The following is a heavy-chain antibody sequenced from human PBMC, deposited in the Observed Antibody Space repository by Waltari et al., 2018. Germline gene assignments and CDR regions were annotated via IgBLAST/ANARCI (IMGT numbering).Heavy chain of an antibody. D-gene: IGHD3-3*01. CDR1: GGSFNDYY. J-gene: IGHJ6*03. CDR2: TYHSGTT. V-gene: IGHV4-34*02. CDR3: ARVSSYYDFWSSSSYYYYMDV. Sequence: QVQLQQWGAGLLKPSETLSLTCAVYGGSFNDYYWSGIRQPPGKGRGLSGETYHSGTTNYNPSLKSRVTISVDTSKKLFSLRLTSVTAADTAVYYCARVSSYYDFWSSSSYYYYMDVWDKGTTVTVSS.